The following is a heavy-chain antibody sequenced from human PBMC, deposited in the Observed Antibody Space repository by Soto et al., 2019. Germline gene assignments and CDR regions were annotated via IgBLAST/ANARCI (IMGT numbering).Heavy chain of an antibody. Sequence: PGGSLRLSCAASGFTFSSYSMNWVRQAPGKGLEWVSSISSSSSYIYYADSVKGRFTISRDNAKNSLYLQMNSLRAEDTAVYYCAREVGSDWYFDLWGRGTLVTVSS. CDR2: ISSSSSYI. D-gene: IGHD3-10*01. CDR3: AREVGSDWYFDL. V-gene: IGHV3-21*01. J-gene: IGHJ2*01. CDR1: GFTFSSYS.